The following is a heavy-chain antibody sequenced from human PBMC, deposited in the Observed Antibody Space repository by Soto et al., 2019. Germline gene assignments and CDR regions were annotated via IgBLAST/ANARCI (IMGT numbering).Heavy chain of an antibody. CDR3: ARERPWLVVFWFDP. CDR2: ISGSGGST. D-gene: IGHD6-19*01. V-gene: IGHV3-23*01. Sequence: EVQLLESGGGLVQPGGSLRLSCAASGFTFSSYAMSWVRQAPGKGLEWVSAISGSGGSTYYADSVKGRFTISRDNSKNTLYLQISSMRAEDTAVYYCARERPWLVVFWFDPWGQGTLVTVSS. CDR1: GFTFSSYA. J-gene: IGHJ5*02.